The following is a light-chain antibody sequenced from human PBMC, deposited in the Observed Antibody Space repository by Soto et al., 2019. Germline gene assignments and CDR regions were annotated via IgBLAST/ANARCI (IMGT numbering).Light chain of an antibody. V-gene: IGLV2-14*01. CDR1: SSDVGGYNY. CDR2: EVS. Sequence: QSALTQPASVSGSPGQSITISCTGTSSDVGGYNYVSWYQQHPGKVPKLMIYEVSDRPSGVSNRFSGSKSGSTAFLTISGLQAEDEAEYYCSSYTSSTTYVFGTGTKLTVL. J-gene: IGLJ1*01. CDR3: SSYTSSTTYV.